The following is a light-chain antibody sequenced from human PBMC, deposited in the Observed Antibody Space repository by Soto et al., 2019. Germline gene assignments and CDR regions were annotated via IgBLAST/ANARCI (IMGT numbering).Light chain of an antibody. CDR3: QQYATSPLP. CDR1: QSLSNNF. Sequence: DIVLTQSPAPLSLSPGDRAVLSCCASQSLSNNFLAWYQHKPGQAPRLLISGASSRATGIPDRFSGSGSGTDFTLTITRVEPEDFAVYYCQQYATSPLPFGGGGKVDI. CDR2: GAS. V-gene: IGKV3-20*01. J-gene: IGKJ4*01.